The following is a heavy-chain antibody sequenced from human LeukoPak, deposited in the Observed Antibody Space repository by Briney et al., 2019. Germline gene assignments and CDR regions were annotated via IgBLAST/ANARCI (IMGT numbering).Heavy chain of an antibody. J-gene: IGHJ4*02. Sequence: PGGSLRLSCAASGFTFDDYAMHWVRQAPGKGLEWVSGISWNSGSIGYADSVKGRFTISRDNAKNSLYLQMNSLRAEDMALYYCAKGYCSSTSCYFVYWGQGTLVTVSS. CDR2: ISWNSGSI. CDR3: AKGYCSSTSCYFVY. CDR1: GFTFDDYA. V-gene: IGHV3-9*03. D-gene: IGHD2-2*01.